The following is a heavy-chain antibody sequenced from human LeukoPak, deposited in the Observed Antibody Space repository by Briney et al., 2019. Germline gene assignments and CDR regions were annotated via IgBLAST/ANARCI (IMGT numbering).Heavy chain of an antibody. D-gene: IGHD3-10*01. V-gene: IGHV3-30*02. Sequence: PGGSLRLSCAASGFTFSSYGMHWVRQAPGKGLEWVAFIRYDGSNKYYADSVKGRFTISRDNSKNTLYLQMNSLRAEDTAVYYCAKDSHRPWFGDGSEYWGQGTLVTVSS. CDR1: GFTFSSYG. J-gene: IGHJ4*02. CDR3: AKDSHRPWFGDGSEY. CDR2: IRYDGSNK.